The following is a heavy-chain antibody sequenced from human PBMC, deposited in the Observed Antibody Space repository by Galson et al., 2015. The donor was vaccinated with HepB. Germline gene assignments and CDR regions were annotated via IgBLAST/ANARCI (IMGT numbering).Heavy chain of an antibody. D-gene: IGHD6-19*01. V-gene: IGHV3-30*18. J-gene: IGHJ4*02. CDR1: GFTLSDYD. CDR2: ISSNGGAQ. Sequence: CAVSGFTLSDYDMHWVRQAPGKGLEWVALISSNGGAQYYGDSVKGRFTVSRDNFDNTLYLQMSGLRPEDTAVYYCAKDISITSGWYDGLDHWGQGTLVTVSS. CDR3: AKDISITSGWYDGLDH.